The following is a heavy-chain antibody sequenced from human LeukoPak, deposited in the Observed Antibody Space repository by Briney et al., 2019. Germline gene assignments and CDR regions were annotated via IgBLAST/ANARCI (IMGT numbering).Heavy chain of an antibody. CDR1: GFTFSGHW. V-gene: IGHV3-7*01. CDR2: INQGGSDK. D-gene: IGHD1-14*01. Sequence: PGGSLRLSCAASGFTFSGHWMSWVRQAPGKGLEWVANINQGGSDKYYVDSVKGRFTISRDNANNLLYLQINSLRGEDTAVYYCTRDRSRPEDDWGQGTLVTVSS. J-gene: IGHJ4*02. CDR3: TRDRSRPEDD.